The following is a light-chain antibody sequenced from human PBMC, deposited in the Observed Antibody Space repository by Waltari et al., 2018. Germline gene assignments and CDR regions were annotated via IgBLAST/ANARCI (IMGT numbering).Light chain of an antibody. J-gene: IGKJ1*01. CDR2: WAS. CDR3: LHYYHPPWT. CDR1: SSILYNSNNKNY. Sequence: IVITPFSNPPAVSPGETAPLHCQASSSILYNSNNKNYLDWYQQKPGQPPRLLIYWASTRESGVPDRFSGSVSGTDFTLTISSVQAEDVAVYYCLHYYHPPWTFGQGTKVEIK. V-gene: IGKV4-1*01.